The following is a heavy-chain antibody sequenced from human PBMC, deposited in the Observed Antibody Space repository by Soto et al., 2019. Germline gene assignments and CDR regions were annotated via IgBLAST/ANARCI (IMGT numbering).Heavy chain of an antibody. CDR2: IIPIFGTA. CDR3: ARDGGRHSGGIDY. CDR1: GGTFRSYS. J-gene: IGHJ4*02. Sequence: QVQLVQSGAEVQTPGSSVKVSCKASGGTFRSYSIIWVRQAPGQGLEWMGEIIPIFGTANYAQKFQGRVTITADESTSTAYMELSSLRSEDTAVYYCARDGGRHSGGIDYWGQGTLVTVSS. V-gene: IGHV1-69*01. D-gene: IGHD1-26*01.